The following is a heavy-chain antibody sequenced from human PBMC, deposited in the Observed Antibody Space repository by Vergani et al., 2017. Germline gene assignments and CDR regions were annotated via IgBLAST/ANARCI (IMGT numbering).Heavy chain of an antibody. Sequence: QVQLQESGPGLVKPSQTLSLTCTVSGGSISSGSYYWSWIRQPAGKGLEWIGYIYYSGSTNYNPSLKSRVTISVDTSKNQFSLKLSSVTAADTAVYYCARVTIFGVPISPKPVYYYYGMDVWGQGTTVTVSS. V-gene: IGHV4-61*10. CDR2: IYYSGST. CDR3: ARVTIFGVPISPKPVYYYYGMDV. CDR1: GGSISSGSYY. D-gene: IGHD3-3*01. J-gene: IGHJ6*02.